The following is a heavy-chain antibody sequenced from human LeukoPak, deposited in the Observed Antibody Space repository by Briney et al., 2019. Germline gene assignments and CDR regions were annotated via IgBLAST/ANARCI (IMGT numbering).Heavy chain of an antibody. CDR2: ISYDGSNK. CDR1: GFTFSSYA. Sequence: GGSLRLSCAASGFTFSSYAMHWVRQAPGKGLEWVAVISYDGSNKYYADSVKGRFTISRDNSKNTLYLQMNSLRAEDTAVYYCARDWRRYYYDSSGYDPWGQGTLVTVSS. J-gene: IGHJ5*02. D-gene: IGHD3-22*01. CDR3: ARDWRRYYYDSSGYDP. V-gene: IGHV3-30-3*01.